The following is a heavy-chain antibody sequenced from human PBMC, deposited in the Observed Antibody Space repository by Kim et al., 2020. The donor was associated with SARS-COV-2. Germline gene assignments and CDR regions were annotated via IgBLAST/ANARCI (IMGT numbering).Heavy chain of an antibody. D-gene: IGHD2-2*01. CDR1: GFTFSTCV. CDR3: AKGMDVSNSMVDY. Sequence: GGSLRLSCAASGFTFSTCVMSWVRQAPGKGLEWVSSITGSGDNTYYADSVRGRFTISRDNSKNTLHLQMNSLRAEDTAVYYCAKGMDVSNSMVDYWGQGTLFTVSS. V-gene: IGHV3-23*01. CDR2: ITGSGDNT. J-gene: IGHJ4*02.